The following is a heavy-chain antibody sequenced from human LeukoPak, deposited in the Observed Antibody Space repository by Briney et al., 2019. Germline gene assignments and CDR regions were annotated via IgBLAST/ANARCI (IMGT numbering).Heavy chain of an antibody. J-gene: IGHJ6*03. CDR3: ARGGRPMIVVVTAIPPYMDV. D-gene: IGHD2-21*02. CDR1: GYTFTSYG. CDR2: ISAYNGNT. V-gene: IGHV1-18*01. Sequence: ASVKVSCKASGYTFTSYGISWVRQAPGQGLEWMGWISAYNGNTNYAQKLQGRVTMTTDTSTSTAYMELRSLRSDDTAVYYCARGGRPMIVVVTAIPPYMDVWGKGTTVTVSS.